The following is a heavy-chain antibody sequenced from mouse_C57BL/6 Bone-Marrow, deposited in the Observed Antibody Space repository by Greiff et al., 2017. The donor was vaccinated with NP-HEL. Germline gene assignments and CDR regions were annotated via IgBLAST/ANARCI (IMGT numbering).Heavy chain of an antibody. Sequence: EVQLQQSGPELVKPGASVKIPCKASGYTFTDYNMDWVKQSHGKSLEWIGDINPNNGGPIYNQKFKGKATLTVDKSSSTAYMELRSLTSEDTAVYYCAREGVTTGHYYAMDYWGQGTSVTVSS. CDR1: GYTFTDYN. J-gene: IGHJ4*01. D-gene: IGHD2-2*01. CDR2: INPNNGGP. CDR3: AREGVTTGHYYAMDY. V-gene: IGHV1-18*01.